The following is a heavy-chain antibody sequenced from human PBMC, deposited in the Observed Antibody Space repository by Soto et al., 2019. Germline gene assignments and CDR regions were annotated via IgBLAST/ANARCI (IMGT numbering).Heavy chain of an antibody. CDR3: ARAGDDCSAANCYVIDY. D-gene: IGHD2-2*01. CDR2: INTGKGNT. V-gene: IGHV1-3*04. Sequence: QVQLVQSGAEVKKPGASVKVSCKASGYTFTNYAMHWVRQAPGQRLEWMGWINTGKGNTKYSQKFQGRVTITRDTSARTAYMELSSLRSEDTAMYYCARAGDDCSAANCYVIDYWGQGTLVTVSS. CDR1: GYTFTNYA. J-gene: IGHJ4*02.